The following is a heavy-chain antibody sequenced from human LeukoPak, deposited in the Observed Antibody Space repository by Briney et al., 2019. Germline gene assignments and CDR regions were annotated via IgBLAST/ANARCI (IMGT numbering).Heavy chain of an antibody. J-gene: IGHJ4*02. Sequence: GGSLRLSCAASGLTSSGSGMHGVRQAPGKGLEWVAFIRYDETNKHYADSVKGRFTISRDNSKNTLYLQMNSLRSEDTAVYYCAKGVSGGSSGGFYFDYWGQGALVTVSS. V-gene: IGHV3-30*02. D-gene: IGHD1-26*01. CDR2: IRYDETNK. CDR1: GLTSSGSG. CDR3: AKGVSGGSSGGFYFDY.